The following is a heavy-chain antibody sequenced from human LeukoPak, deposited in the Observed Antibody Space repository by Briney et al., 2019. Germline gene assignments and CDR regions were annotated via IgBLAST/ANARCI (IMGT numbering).Heavy chain of an antibody. Sequence: GSSVKVSCKASGGTFSSYAISWVRQAPGQGLEWMGGIIPIFGTANYAQKFQGRVTITADESTSTAYMELSSLRSEDTAVYYCARMGDIVVVPAAYSFDYWGQGTLVTVSS. J-gene: IGHJ4*02. CDR3: ARMGDIVVVPAAYSFDY. CDR1: GGTFSSYA. D-gene: IGHD2-2*01. CDR2: IIPIFGTA. V-gene: IGHV1-69*01.